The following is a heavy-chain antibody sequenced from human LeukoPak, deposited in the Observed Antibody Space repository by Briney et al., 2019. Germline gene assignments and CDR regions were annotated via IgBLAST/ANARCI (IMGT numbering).Heavy chain of an antibody. CDR2: VFYSGST. Sequence: SETLSLTCTVSGGSISSYYWSWIRQPPGKGLEWIGFVFYSGSTNYNPSLKSRVTMSVDTSKNQFSLKLSSVTAADTAVYYCARHYGPWGQGTLVTVSS. CDR3: ARHYGP. J-gene: IGHJ4*02. CDR1: GGSISSYY. V-gene: IGHV4-59*01. D-gene: IGHD3-16*01.